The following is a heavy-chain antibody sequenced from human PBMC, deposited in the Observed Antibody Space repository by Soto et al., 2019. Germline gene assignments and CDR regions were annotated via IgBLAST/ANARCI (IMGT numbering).Heavy chain of an antibody. Sequence: SETLSLTCAVYGGSFSGYYWNWIRQPPGKGLEWIGEIDHSGYTNYNPSLKSRVTISVDTSKNQFSLRLTSVTAADTAVYYCARVRDWFDTWGQGTLVTVSS. CDR3: ARVRDWFDT. D-gene: IGHD3-3*01. J-gene: IGHJ5*02. CDR1: GGSFSGYY. V-gene: IGHV4-34*01. CDR2: IDHSGYT.